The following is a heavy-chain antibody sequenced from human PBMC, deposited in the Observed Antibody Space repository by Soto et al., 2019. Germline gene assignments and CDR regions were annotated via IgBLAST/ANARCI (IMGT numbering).Heavy chain of an antibody. CDR3: ARDPRYDILTGYYLTYYGMDV. CDR2: INAGNGNT. V-gene: IGHV1-3*01. CDR1: GYTFTSYA. J-gene: IGHJ6*02. Sequence: GASVKASCKASGYTFTSYAMHWVRQAPGQRLEWMGWINAGNGNTKYSQKFQGRVTITRDTSASTAYMELSSLRSEDTAVYYCARDPRYDILTGYYLTYYGMDVWGQGTTVTVSS. D-gene: IGHD3-9*01.